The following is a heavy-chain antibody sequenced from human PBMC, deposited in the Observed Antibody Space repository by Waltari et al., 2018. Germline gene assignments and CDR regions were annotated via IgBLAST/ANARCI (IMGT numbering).Heavy chain of an antibody. CDR3: AGDSSGYFDAFDI. CDR1: GYTFNGHY. CDR2: INPNSGGT. V-gene: IGHV1-2*06. Sequence: QVQLVQSGAEVKKPGASVKVSCKASGYTFNGHYMHWVRQAPGQGLEWMGRINPNSGGTNYAQKFQGRVTMTRDTSISTAYMELSRLRSDDTAVYYCAGDSSGYFDAFDIWGQGTMVTVSS. D-gene: IGHD3-22*01. J-gene: IGHJ3*02.